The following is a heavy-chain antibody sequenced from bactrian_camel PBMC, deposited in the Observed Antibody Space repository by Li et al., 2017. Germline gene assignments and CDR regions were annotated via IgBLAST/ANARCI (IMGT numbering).Heavy chain of an antibody. CDR2: INSGGGST. J-gene: IGHJ6*01. CDR1: GFTFSGSA. Sequence: VQLVESGGDLVQPGGSLRLSCAASGFTFSGSALNWVRQAPGKGLEWVSSINSGGGSTAYADSVKGRFTMSRDSAKSTLYLQMNSLKSEDTALYYCATANPNRRVFADADFGYWGQGTQVTVS. V-gene: IGHV3S42*01. CDR3: ATANPNRRVFADADFGY. D-gene: IGHD5*01.